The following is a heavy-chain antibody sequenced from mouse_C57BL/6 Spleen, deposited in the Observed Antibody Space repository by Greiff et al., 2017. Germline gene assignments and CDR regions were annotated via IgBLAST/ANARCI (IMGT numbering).Heavy chain of an antibody. CDR2: IWTGGGT. CDR1: GFSLTSYA. CDR3: ARNEGTTVDYFDY. Sequence: VQVVESGPGLVAPSQSLSITCTVSGFSLTSYAISWVRQPPGKGLEWLGVIWTGGGTNYNSALNSRLSISKDNSKSQVFLKMNSLQTDDTARYYCARNEGTTVDYFDYWGQGTTLTVSS. J-gene: IGHJ2*01. D-gene: IGHD1-1*01. V-gene: IGHV2-9-1*01.